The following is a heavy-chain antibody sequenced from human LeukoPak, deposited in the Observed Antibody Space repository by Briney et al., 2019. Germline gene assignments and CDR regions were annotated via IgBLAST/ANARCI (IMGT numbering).Heavy chain of an antibody. J-gene: IGHJ4*02. CDR3: ARGYQLPVDYFDY. CDR2: IRSKAYGGTT. D-gene: IGHD2-2*01. CDR1: GFTFGDYA. Sequence: HPGGSLRLSCTASGFTFGDYAMSWVRQAPGKGLEWVGFIRSKAYGGTTEYAASVKGRFTISRDDSKSIAYLQMNGLKTEDTAVYYCARGYQLPVDYFDYWGQGTLVTVSS. V-gene: IGHV3-49*04.